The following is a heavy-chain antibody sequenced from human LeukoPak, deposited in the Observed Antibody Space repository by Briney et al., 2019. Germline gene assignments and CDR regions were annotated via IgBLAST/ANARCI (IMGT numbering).Heavy chain of an antibody. CDR2: IYYTGAT. D-gene: IGHD3-10*01. CDR3: ARGVWSLHSGVSIDS. CDR1: GASISDYY. Sequence: SETLSLTCTMSGASISDYYWSWIRHPPGKGLEWVGHIYYTGATNYSPSLKSRVTISVDTSKSQFSLRLSSVTAGDTAVYYCARGVWSLHSGVSIDSWGQGNLVTVSS. J-gene: IGHJ4*02. V-gene: IGHV4-59*01.